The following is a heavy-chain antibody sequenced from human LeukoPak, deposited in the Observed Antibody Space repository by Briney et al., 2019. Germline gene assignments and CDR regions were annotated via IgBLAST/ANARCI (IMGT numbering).Heavy chain of an antibody. CDR3: AKDGAQPTAEYFQH. D-gene: IGHD3-10*01. J-gene: IGHJ1*01. CDR2: ITSGGIT. Sequence: GGSLRLSCAASGFTFSSYTMSWVRQAPGKGLEWVSGITSGGITYYADSVKGRFTISRDNSKNTLYLQMNSLRAEDTAVYYCAKDGAQPTAEYFQHWGQGTLVTVSS. CDR1: GFTFSSYT. V-gene: IGHV3-23*01.